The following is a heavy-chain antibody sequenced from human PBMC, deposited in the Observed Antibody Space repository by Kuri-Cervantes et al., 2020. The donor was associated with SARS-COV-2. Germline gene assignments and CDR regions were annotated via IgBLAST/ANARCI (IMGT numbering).Heavy chain of an antibody. V-gene: IGHV4-39*01. Sequence: ESLKISCTVSGDSIRGSPYYWGWLRQPPGKGLEWLATVYDSGGTYTNPSLKSRVIISVDTSKNQFSLKLRSVTAADTDVYYCAGPNRSSGWPFDSWGQGTMVTVSS. CDR1: GDSIRGSPYY. J-gene: IGHJ4*02. D-gene: IGHD6-19*01. CDR2: VYDSGGT. CDR3: AGPNRSSGWPFDS.